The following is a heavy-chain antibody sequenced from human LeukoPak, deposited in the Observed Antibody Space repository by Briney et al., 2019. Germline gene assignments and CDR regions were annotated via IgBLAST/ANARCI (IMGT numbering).Heavy chain of an antibody. CDR3: ARRWLQQGYYYGMDV. Sequence: GGSLRLSCAASGFTFSSYAMSWVRQAPGKGLEWVSAISGSGGSTYYADSVKGRFTISRDNAKNSLYLQMNSLRAEDTAVYYCARRWLQQGYYYGMDVWGQGTTVTVSS. J-gene: IGHJ6*02. D-gene: IGHD4-17*01. V-gene: IGHV3-23*01. CDR2: ISGSGGST. CDR1: GFTFSSYA.